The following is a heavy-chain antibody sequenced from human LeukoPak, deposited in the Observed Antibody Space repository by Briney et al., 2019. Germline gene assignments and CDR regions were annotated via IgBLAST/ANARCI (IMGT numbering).Heavy chain of an antibody. CDR1: GFTFSSYA. Sequence: GGSLRLSCAASGFTFSSYAMSWVRQAPGKGLEWVSAISGSGGSTYYADSVKGRFTISRDNSKNTLYLQMNSLRAEDTAVYYCAKDRGGARVTMIVVVIKGYFQHWGQGTLVTVSS. J-gene: IGHJ1*01. CDR3: AKDRGGARVTMIVVVIKGYFQH. V-gene: IGHV3-23*01. D-gene: IGHD3-22*01. CDR2: ISGSGGST.